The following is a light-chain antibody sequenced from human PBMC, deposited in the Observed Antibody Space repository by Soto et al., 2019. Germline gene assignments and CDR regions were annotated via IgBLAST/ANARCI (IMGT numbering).Light chain of an antibody. Sequence: QSVLTQPASVSGSPGQSITISCTGTSSDVGSYNLVSWYQRHPGKAPKLIISDVTKRPSGVPDRFSGSKSGNTASLTISGLQAEDEADYDCCSYAGSDILIFGGGTKLTVL. CDR2: DVT. V-gene: IGLV2-23*02. J-gene: IGLJ2*01. CDR1: SSDVGSYNL. CDR3: CSYAGSDILI.